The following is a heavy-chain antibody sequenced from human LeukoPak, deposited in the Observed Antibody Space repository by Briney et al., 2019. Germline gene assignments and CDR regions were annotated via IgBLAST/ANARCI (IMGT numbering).Heavy chain of an antibody. Sequence: GGSLRLSCAASGFTLSSYAMHWVRQAPGKGLEWVAVISYDGSNKYYADSVKGRFTISRDNSKNTLYLQMNSLRAEDTAVYYCARDSLTYSSSWLDYWGQGTLVTVSS. V-gene: IGHV3-30-3*01. CDR2: ISYDGSNK. D-gene: IGHD6-13*01. CDR3: ARDSLTYSSSWLDY. CDR1: GFTLSSYA. J-gene: IGHJ4*02.